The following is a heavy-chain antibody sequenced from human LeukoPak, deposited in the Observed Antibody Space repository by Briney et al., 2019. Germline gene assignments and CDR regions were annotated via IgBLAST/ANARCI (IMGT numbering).Heavy chain of an antibody. CDR2: MSGSGGST. CDR1: GFTFSSYA. CDR3: AKGEGYCSSTSCSNNWFDL. V-gene: IGHV3-23*01. Sequence: PGGSLRLSCAASGFTFSSYAMSWVRQAPGKGLEWVSSMSGSGGSTYYADSVKGRFTISRDNSKNTLYLQMNSLRAEDTAVYYCAKGEGYCSSTSCSNNWFDLWGQGTLVTVSS. J-gene: IGHJ5*02. D-gene: IGHD2-2*01.